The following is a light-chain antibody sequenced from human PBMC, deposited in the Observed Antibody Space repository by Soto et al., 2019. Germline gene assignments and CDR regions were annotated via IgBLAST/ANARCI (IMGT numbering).Light chain of an antibody. CDR2: DAS. V-gene: IGKV1-5*01. J-gene: IGKJ1*01. CDR3: QQCSSYPWT. Sequence: DIQMTQFPSSLSASVGDTVTINCRANQSISSWLAWYQQKPGQTPKLLIYDASTLETGVPSRFAGSEAETEFTLTISGLQPDDFATYYCQQCSSYPWTFGQGTKVDIK. CDR1: QSISSW.